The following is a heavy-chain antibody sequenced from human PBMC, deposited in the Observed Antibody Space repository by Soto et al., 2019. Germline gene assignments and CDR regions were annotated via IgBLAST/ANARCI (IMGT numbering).Heavy chain of an antibody. J-gene: IGHJ4*02. V-gene: IGHV4-61*01. Sequence: SETLSLTCTVSGGSVSSGSYYWSWIRQPPGKGLEWIGYIYYSGSTNYNPSLKSRVTISVDTSKNQFSLKLSSVTAADTAVSYCESSTTDARDFHYWGQAPLVTV. D-gene: IGHD4-4*01. CDR3: ESSTTDARDFHY. CDR2: IYYSGST. CDR1: GGSVSSGSYY.